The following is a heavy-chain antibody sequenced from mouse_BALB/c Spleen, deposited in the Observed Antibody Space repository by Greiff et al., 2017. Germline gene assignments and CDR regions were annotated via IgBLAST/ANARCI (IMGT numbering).Heavy chain of an antibody. CDR3: ARDKAARATPWFAY. Sequence: EVQVVESGGGLVQPGGSLRLSCATSGFTFTDYYMSWVRQPPGKALEWLGFIRNKANGYTTEYSASVKGRFTISRDNSQSILYLQMNTLRAEDSATYYCARDKAARATPWFAYWGQGTLVTVSA. J-gene: IGHJ3*01. V-gene: IGHV7-3*02. CDR2: IRNKANGYTT. D-gene: IGHD3-1*01. CDR1: GFTFTDYY.